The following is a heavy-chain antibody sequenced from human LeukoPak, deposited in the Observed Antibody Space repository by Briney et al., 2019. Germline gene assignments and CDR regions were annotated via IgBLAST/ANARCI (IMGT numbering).Heavy chain of an antibody. CDR2: ISSSSSYI. CDR1: GFTFSSYS. D-gene: IGHD1-26*01. Sequence: PGGSLRLSCAASGFTFSSYSMNWVRQAPGKGLEWVSSISSSSSYIYYADSVKGRFIISRDNAKNSLYLQMNSLRAEDTAVYYCARSVVGATWYFQHWGQGTLVTVSS. CDR3: ARSVVGATWYFQH. V-gene: IGHV3-21*01. J-gene: IGHJ1*01.